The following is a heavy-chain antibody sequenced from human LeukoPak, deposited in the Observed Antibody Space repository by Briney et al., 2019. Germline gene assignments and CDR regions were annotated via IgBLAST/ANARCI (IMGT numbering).Heavy chain of an antibody. CDR2: ISSSSSYI. Sequence: GGSLRLSCAASGFTFSSYSMNWVRQAPGKGLEWVSSISSSSSYIYYADSVKGRFTISRDNAKNSLYLQMNSLRAEDTAVYYCARDTDHQLGTADVWGKGTTVTVSS. CDR1: GFTFSSYS. CDR3: ARDTDHQLGTADV. J-gene: IGHJ6*04. D-gene: IGHD7-27*01. V-gene: IGHV3-21*01.